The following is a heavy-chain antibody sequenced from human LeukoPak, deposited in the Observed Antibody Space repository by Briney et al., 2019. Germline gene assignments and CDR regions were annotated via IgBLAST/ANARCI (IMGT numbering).Heavy chain of an antibody. CDR2: LYSGGST. CDR3: ARGIEVGSGYMDV. D-gene: IGHD3-22*01. CDR1: GFTVSSDY. V-gene: IGHV3-66*01. J-gene: IGHJ6*03. Sequence: PGGSLRLSCAVSGFTVSSDYMSWIRQAPGKGLEWVSVLYSGGSTYYADSVKGRFTISRDNSKNTLYLQMNSLRAEDTAVYYCARGIEVGSGYMDVWGKGTTVTISS.